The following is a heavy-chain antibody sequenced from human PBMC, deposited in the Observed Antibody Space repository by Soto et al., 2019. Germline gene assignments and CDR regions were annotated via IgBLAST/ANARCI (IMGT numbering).Heavy chain of an antibody. D-gene: IGHD3-22*01. CDR1: GYTFTSYY. Sequence: WASVKVSCKASGYTFTSYYMHWVRQAPGQGLEWMGIINPSGGSTSYAQKFQGRVTMTRDTSTSTVYMELSSLRSEDTAVYYCARGELGYYYDSSGYYLAYWGQGTLVTVSS. CDR3: ARGELGYYYDSSGYYLAY. J-gene: IGHJ4*02. CDR2: INPSGGST. V-gene: IGHV1-46*01.